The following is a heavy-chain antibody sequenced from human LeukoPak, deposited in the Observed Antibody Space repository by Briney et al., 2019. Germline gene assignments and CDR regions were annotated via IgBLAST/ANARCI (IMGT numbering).Heavy chain of an antibody. D-gene: IGHD5-18*01. CDR2: IHPSGGGT. CDR1: GYTFTDYY. CDR3: ARMAMDPAMVTKFFDL. Sequence: VASVNLCLKASGYTFTDYYMYWVRQAPGQGPECMGVIHPSGGGTTYAQKFQGRVTLTKDTATSTVYIELSSLRSDDTAVYYCARMAMDPAMVTKFFDLWGQGTLLIVSA. V-gene: IGHV1-46*01. J-gene: IGHJ4*02.